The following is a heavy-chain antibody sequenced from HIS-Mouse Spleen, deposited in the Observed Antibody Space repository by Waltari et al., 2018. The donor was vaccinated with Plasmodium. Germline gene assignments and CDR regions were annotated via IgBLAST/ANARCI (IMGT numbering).Heavy chain of an antibody. CDR1: GYSISSGYY. J-gene: IGHJ4*02. Sequence: QVQLQESGPGLVKPSETLSLTCTVSGYSISSGYYWGWIRQPPGKGLEWIGSIYHSGSTYYNPSLKSRVTISVDTSKNQFSLKLSSVTAADTAVYYCASYVVATTRHDYWGQGTLVTVSS. CDR3: ASYVVATTRHDY. D-gene: IGHD5-12*01. CDR2: IYHSGST. V-gene: IGHV4-38-2*02.